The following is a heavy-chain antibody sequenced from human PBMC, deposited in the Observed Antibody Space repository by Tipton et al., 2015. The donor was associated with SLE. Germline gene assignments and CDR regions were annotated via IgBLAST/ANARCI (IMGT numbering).Heavy chain of an antibody. J-gene: IGHJ4*02. CDR2: INHSGST. CDR3: ARGHLNYYGSGSSVDY. V-gene: IGHV4-34*01. CDR1: GGSFSGYY. D-gene: IGHD3-10*01. Sequence: TLSLTCAVYGGSFSGYYWSWIRQPPGKGLGWIGEINHSGSTNYNPSLKSRVTISVDTSKNQFSLKLSAVTAADTAVYYCARGHLNYYGSGSSVDYWGQGTRVTVSS.